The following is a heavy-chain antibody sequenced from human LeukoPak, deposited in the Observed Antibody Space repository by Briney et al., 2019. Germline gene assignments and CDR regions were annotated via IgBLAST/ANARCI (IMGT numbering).Heavy chain of an antibody. CDR3: ARRDYYDSSGYRDAFDI. Sequence: TSGTLSLTCAVSGGSISSSNWWSWVRQPPGKGLEWIGEIYHSGSTNYNPSLKSRVTISVDKSKNQFSLKLSSVTAADTAVYYCARRDYYDSSGYRDAFDIWGQGTMVTVSS. CDR2: IYHSGST. J-gene: IGHJ3*02. CDR1: GGSISSSNW. V-gene: IGHV4-4*02. D-gene: IGHD3-22*01.